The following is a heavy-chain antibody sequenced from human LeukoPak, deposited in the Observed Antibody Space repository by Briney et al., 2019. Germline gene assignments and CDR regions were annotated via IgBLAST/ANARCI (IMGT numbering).Heavy chain of an antibody. CDR3: ATDDSQDAFDI. D-gene: IGHD3-22*01. V-gene: IGHV1-69*04. J-gene: IGHJ3*02. CDR2: IIPILGIA. Sequence: SVKVSCKASGGTFSSYAISWVRQAPGQGLEWMGRIIPILGIANYAQKFQGRVTITADKSTSTAYMELSSLRSEDTAVYYCATDDSQDAFDIWGQGTMVTVSS. CDR1: GGTFSSYA.